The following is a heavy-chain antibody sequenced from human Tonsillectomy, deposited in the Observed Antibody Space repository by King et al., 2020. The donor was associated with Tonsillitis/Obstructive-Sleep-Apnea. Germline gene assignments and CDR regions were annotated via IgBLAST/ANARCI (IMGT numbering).Heavy chain of an antibody. D-gene: IGHD4-17*01. Sequence: QLQESGPGLVKPSQTLSLTCTVSGGSISRGGYYWSWIRQHPGKGLEWIGCIYYSGNTYYNPSLKSRLTISVDTSKNQFSLKLSSVTPADTAVYYCARGTTVKSFDYWGQGTLVTVSS. J-gene: IGHJ4*02. V-gene: IGHV4-31*03. CDR2: IYYSGNT. CDR1: GGSISRGGYY. CDR3: ARGTTVKSFDY.